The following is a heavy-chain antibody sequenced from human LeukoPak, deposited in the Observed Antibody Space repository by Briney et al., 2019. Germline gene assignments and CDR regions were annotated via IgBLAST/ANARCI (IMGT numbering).Heavy chain of an antibody. V-gene: IGHV4-4*07. CDR2: IYTSGST. J-gene: IGHJ4*02. D-gene: IGHD1-26*01. CDR1: GGSISSYY. CDR3: SARPRAGRFDY. Sequence: SETLSLTCTVSGGSISSYYWSWIRQPAGKGLEWIGRIYTSGSTNYNPSLKSRVTMLVDTSKNQFSLKLSSVTAADTAVYYCSARPRAGRFDYWGQGTLVTVSS.